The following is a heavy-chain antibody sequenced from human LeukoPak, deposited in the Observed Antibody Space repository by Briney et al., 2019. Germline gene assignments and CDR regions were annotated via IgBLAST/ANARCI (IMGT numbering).Heavy chain of an antibody. Sequence: GESLEISCKDSPYYFINFWIGWVRQMPGKGLEWMGIIYPADSDTTYNPSFQGHVTISADRSASTAYLQWHSLKASDTAMYYCARRSDDTFDYWGQGTLVTVSS. CDR2: IYPADSDT. CDR3: ARRSDDTFDY. CDR1: PYYFINFW. J-gene: IGHJ4*02. V-gene: IGHV5-51*01.